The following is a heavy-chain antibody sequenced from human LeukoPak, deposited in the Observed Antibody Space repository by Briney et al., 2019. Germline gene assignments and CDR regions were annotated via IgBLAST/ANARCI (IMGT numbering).Heavy chain of an antibody. Sequence: GGSLRLSCAVSGFTFSGYAMSWVRQPPGKGLEWVSSISGSGGSTYNADSVKGRFTISRDNSKNTLYMQMDSLRAEDTAVYYCVKGFRGDYFAWGQGTLVTVSS. V-gene: IGHV3-23*01. D-gene: IGHD4-17*01. CDR2: ISGSGGST. CDR3: VKGFRGDYFA. J-gene: IGHJ5*02. CDR1: GFTFSGYA.